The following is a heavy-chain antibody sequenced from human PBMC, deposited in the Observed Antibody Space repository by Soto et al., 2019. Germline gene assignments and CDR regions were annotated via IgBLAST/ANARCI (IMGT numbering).Heavy chain of an antibody. CDR2: INPSGGST. CDR3: ARDLTAADY. J-gene: IGHJ4*02. CDR1: GYTFTSYY. V-gene: IGHV1-46*01. D-gene: IGHD2-21*02. Sequence: QVQLMQSGAEVKKPGASVTISCKASGYTFTSYYIHWVRQAPRQGLEWMAIINPSGGSTNYAQKXTXXXTXPRDTSTSTVNMELSSLSSEDTAVYYCARDLTAADYWGQGTLVTVSS.